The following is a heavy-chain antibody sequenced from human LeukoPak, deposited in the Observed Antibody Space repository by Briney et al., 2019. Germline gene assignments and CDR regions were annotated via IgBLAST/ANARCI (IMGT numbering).Heavy chain of an antibody. D-gene: IGHD6-13*01. CDR3: ASISSSRRHFQH. CDR1: GVSISSYY. V-gene: IGHV4-59*08. J-gene: IGHJ1*01. CDR2: IYYSGST. Sequence: SETLSLTCTVSGVSISSYYWSWIRQPPGKGLEWIGYIYYSGSTNYNPSLKSRVTVSVDTSKNQFSLKLSSVTAADTAVYYCASISSSRRHFQHWGQGTPVTVSS.